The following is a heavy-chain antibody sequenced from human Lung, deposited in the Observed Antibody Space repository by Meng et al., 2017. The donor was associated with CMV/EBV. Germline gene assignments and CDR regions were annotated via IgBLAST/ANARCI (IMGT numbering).Heavy chain of an antibody. D-gene: IGHD2-2*01. CDR1: GFTFSSYE. V-gene: IGHV3-48*03. J-gene: IGHJ6*02. Sequence: SXKISXAASGFTFSSYEMNWVRQAPGKGLEWVSYISSSGSTIYYADSVKGRFTISRDNAKNSLYLQMNSLRAEDTAVYYCAREVLVPAAIRYYYYVMDVWGQGXTVTVSS. CDR2: ISSSGSTI. CDR3: AREVLVPAAIRYYYYVMDV.